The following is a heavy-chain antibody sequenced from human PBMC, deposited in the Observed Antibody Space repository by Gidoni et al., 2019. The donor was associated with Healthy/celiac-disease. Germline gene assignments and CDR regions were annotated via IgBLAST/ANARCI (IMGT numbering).Heavy chain of an antibody. CDR2: IWYDGSNK. CDR3: ARAGGELWSGYLTYYYYGMDV. D-gene: IGHD3-3*01. Sequence: GRSLRLSCAASGFTFSSYGMHWVRQAPGKGLQWVAVIWYDGSNKYYADSVKGRFTISRDNSKNTLYLQMNSLRAEDTAVYYCARAGGELWSGYLTYYYYGMDVWGQGTTVTVSS. CDR1: GFTFSSYG. J-gene: IGHJ6*02. V-gene: IGHV3-33*01.